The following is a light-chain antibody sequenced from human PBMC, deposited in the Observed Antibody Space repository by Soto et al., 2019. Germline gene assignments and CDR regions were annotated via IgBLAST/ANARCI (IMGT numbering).Light chain of an antibody. CDR3: QQCNSYPPT. Sequence: DIQMTQSPSTLSASVGDRVTITCRASQSISSWLAWYQQKPGKAPKVLIYKASNLQSGVPARFSGSGSGTDFTLTISSLHPDDFATYYCQQCNSYPPTFGQGTTVDI. J-gene: IGKJ1*01. V-gene: IGKV1-5*03. CDR1: QSISSW. CDR2: KAS.